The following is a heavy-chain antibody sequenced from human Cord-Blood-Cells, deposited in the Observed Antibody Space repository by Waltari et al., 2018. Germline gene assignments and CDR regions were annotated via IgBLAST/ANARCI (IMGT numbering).Heavy chain of an antibody. CDR2: IKHSGSN. J-gene: IGHJ4*02. D-gene: IGHD3-3*01. CDR3: ARESHDFWSGYYTRFDY. Sequence: QVQLQQWGAGLLKPSETLSLTCAVYGGSFSGYYWSWIRQPPGKGLGGFGKIKHSGSNNFTPSLKSRVTISVDTSKNQFSLKLSSVTAADTAVYYCARESHDFWSGYYTRFDYWGQGTLVTVSS. V-gene: IGHV4-34*01. CDR1: GGSFSGYY.